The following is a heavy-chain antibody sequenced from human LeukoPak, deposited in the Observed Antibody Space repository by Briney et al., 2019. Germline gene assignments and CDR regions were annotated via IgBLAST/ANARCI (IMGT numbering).Heavy chain of an antibody. D-gene: IGHD3-10*01. CDR3: AKDSGILWIGQNYYFMDV. CDR1: GYTFTSYY. CDR2: INPSGGST. V-gene: IGHV1-46*01. Sequence: ASVKVSCKASGYTFTSYYMHWVRQAPGQGLEWMGIINPSGGSTSYAQEFQGRVTMTRDTSTSTVYMELSSLRSEDTAMYYCAKDSGILWIGQNYYFMDVWGKGTTVTVSS. J-gene: IGHJ6*03.